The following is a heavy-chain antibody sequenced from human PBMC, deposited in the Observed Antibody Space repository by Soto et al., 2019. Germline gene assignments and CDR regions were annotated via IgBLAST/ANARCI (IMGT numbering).Heavy chain of an antibody. CDR2: IYSSGST. J-gene: IGHJ4*02. CDR3: ARARYNWNY. Sequence: PSETLSRTCTVSGGSLDTYYWTWIRQPPGKGLEWIGYIYSSGSTNYNPSLKSRVTMAVDMSKNQFSLKLTSVTAADTAVYYCARARYNWNYWGQGALVTVSS. D-gene: IGHD1-20*01. V-gene: IGHV4-59*01. CDR1: GGSLDTYY.